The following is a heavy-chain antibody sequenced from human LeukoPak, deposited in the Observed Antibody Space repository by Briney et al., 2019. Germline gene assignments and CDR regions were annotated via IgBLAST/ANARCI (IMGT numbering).Heavy chain of an antibody. Sequence: SETLSLTCTVSGGSISSSSYYWGWIRQPPGKGLEWIGSIYYSGNTYYNPSLKSRVTISVDTSKNQFSLKLSSVTAADTAVYYCARLVGYSSSSQGIDYWGQGTLVTVSS. CDR3: ARLVGYSSSSQGIDY. V-gene: IGHV4-39*07. J-gene: IGHJ4*02. D-gene: IGHD6-13*01. CDR1: GGSISSSSYY. CDR2: IYYSGNT.